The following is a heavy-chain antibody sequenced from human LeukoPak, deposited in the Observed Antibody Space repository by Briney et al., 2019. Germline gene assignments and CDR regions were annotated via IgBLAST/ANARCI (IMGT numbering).Heavy chain of an antibody. V-gene: IGHV4-34*01. CDR3: ARGRVAAAGPGGGWFDP. CDR2: INHSGST. CDR1: GGSFSGYY. Sequence: SETLSLTCAVYGGSFSGYYWSWIRQPPGKGLEWIGEINHSGSTNYNPSLKSRVTISVDTSKNQFSLKLSSVTAADTAVYYCARGRVAAAGPGGGWFDPWGQGTLVTISS. D-gene: IGHD6-13*01. J-gene: IGHJ5*02.